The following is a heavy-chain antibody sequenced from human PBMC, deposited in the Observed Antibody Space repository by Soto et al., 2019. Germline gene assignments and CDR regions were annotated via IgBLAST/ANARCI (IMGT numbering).Heavy chain of an antibody. D-gene: IGHD3-22*01. J-gene: IGHJ3*02. Sequence: GGSLRLSCAASGFTFSSYCMHWVRQAPGKGLEWVADIKQDGSEKWYVDSVKGRFSISRDNTKNSLYLQMSSLRAEDTAVYYWARGDYYDTNGPFSDAFDIWGQRTMVTVSS. CDR3: ARGDYYDTNGPFSDAFDI. CDR2: IKQDGSEK. V-gene: IGHV3-7*04. CDR1: GFTFSSYC.